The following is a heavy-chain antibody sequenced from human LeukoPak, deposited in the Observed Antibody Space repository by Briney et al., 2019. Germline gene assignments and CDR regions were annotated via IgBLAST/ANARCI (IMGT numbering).Heavy chain of an antibody. CDR1: GFTFSSYG. J-gene: IGHJ6*02. D-gene: IGHD1-26*01. CDR3: ARGVGLYYYYYYGMDV. Sequence: GGSLRLSCAASGFTFSSYGMHWVRQAPGKGLEWVAVIWYDGSNKYYADSVKGRFTISRDNSKNTLYLQMNSLRAEDTAVYYCARGVGLYYYYYYGMDVWGQGTTVTVSS. CDR2: IWYDGSNK. V-gene: IGHV3-33*01.